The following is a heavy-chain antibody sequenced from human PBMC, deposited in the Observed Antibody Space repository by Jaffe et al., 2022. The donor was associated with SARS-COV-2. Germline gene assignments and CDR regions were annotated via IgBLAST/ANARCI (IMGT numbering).Heavy chain of an antibody. V-gene: IGHV3-11*01. CDR2: ISSSGSTI. D-gene: IGHD3-3*01. CDR3: ARAGEYDFWSGYPSDYYYGMDV. J-gene: IGHJ6*02. Sequence: QVQLVESGGGLVKPGGSLRLSCAASGFTFSDYYMSWIRQAPGKGLEWVSYISSSGSTIYYADSVKGRFTISRDNAKNSLYLQMNSLRAEDTAVYYCARAGEYDFWSGYPSDYYYGMDVWGQGTTVTVSS. CDR1: GFTFSDYY.